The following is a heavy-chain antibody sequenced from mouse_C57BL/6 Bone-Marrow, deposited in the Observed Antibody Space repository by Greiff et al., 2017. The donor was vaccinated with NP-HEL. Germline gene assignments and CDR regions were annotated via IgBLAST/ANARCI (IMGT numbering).Heavy chain of an antibody. CDR1: GFTFSDYG. D-gene: IGHD2-1*01. CDR3: ARHGIYYGNYVYFDY. J-gene: IGHJ2*01. V-gene: IGHV5-15*01. CDR2: ISNLAYSI. Sequence: EVHLVESGGGLVQPGGSLKLSCAASGFTFSDYGMAWVRQAPRKGPEWVAFISNLAYSIYYADTVTGRFTISRENAKNTLYLEISSLRSEDTAMYYCARHGIYYGNYVYFDYWGQGTTLTVSS.